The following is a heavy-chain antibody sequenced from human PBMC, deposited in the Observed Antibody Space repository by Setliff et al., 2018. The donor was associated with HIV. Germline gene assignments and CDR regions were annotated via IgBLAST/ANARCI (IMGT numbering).Heavy chain of an antibody. J-gene: IGHJ5*02. Sequence: SETLSLTCAVSGYSISSGYYWGWIRQPPGKGLEWIGSIHHSGSTYNNPSLKSRVTISVDTSKNQLSLKVNSVTAADTAVYYCARDMTYYYDTSGSFGWFDPWGQGTLVTVSS. CDR2: IHHSGST. V-gene: IGHV4-38-2*02. CDR1: GYSISSGYY. CDR3: ARDMTYYYDTSGSFGWFDP. D-gene: IGHD3-22*01.